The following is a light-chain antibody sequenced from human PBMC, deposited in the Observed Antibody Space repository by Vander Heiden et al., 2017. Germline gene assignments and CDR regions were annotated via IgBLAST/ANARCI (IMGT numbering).Light chain of an antibody. V-gene: IGKV1-39*01. CDR3: QQSDSTPIT. CDR2: AAS. J-gene: IGKJ5*01. Sequence: DIQMTQSPSSLSASVGDRVTITYRASQSISSYLNWYQQKPGKAPKLLIYAASSLQSGVPSRFSGSGSGTDFTLTISRLQPEDFATYYCQQSDSTPITFGQGTQLEIK. CDR1: QSISSY.